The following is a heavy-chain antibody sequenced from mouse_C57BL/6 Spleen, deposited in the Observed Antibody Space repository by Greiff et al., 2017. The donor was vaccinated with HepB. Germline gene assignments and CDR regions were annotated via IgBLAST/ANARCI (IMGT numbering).Heavy chain of an antibody. Sequence: QVQLQQSGAELARPGASVKLSCKASGYTFTSYGLSWVKQRTGQGLEWIGEIYPRSGNTYYNEKLKGKTTLTEDKSSSTAYMELSSLTAEDSAVYFCARDWDDDFDYWGQGTTLTVSS. CDR3: ARDWDDDFDY. J-gene: IGHJ2*01. D-gene: IGHD4-1*01. CDR2: IYPRSGNT. V-gene: IGHV1-81*01. CDR1: GYTFTSYG.